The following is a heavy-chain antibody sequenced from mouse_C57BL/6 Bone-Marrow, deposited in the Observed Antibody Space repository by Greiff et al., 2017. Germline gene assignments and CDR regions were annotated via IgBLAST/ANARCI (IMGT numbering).Heavy chain of an antibody. CDR2: ISSGSSTI. CDR3: ASNLFAY. V-gene: IGHV5-17*01. CDR1: GFTFSDYG. J-gene: IGHJ3*01. Sequence: EVQLQQSGGGLVKPGGSLKLSCAASGFTFSDYGMHWVRQAPEKGLEWVAYISSGSSTIYYADTVKGRFTISRDHAKNTLFLQMTSLRSEDTAMYYCASNLFAYWGQGTLVTVSA.